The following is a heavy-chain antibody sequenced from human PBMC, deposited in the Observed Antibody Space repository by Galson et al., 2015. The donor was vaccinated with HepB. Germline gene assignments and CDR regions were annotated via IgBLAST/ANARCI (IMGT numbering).Heavy chain of an antibody. CDR1: GYTFTSYA. CDR2: INAGNGNT. V-gene: IGHV1-3*01. D-gene: IGHD3-10*01. Sequence: SVKVSCKASGYTFTSYAMHWVRQAPGQRLEWMGWINAGNGNTKYSQKFQGRVTITRDTSASTAYMELSSLRSEDTAVYYCARAAGRGLWFRELYWFDPWGQGTLVTVSS. CDR3: ARAAGRGLWFRELYWFDP. J-gene: IGHJ5*02.